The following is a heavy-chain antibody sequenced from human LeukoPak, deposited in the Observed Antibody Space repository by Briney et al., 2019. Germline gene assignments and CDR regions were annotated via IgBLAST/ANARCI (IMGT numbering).Heavy chain of an antibody. CDR3: AGGQMFTSGGFES. CDR1: GFTFSSYE. CDR2: ISSSGRTF. V-gene: IGHV3-48*03. D-gene: IGHD6-19*01. J-gene: IGHJ4*02. Sequence: GGSLRLSCAASGFTFSSYEMNWVRQAPGKGLEWVSYISSSGRTFYYADSVKGRFTISRDNSKNTLSLQMNSLRPDDTALYYCAGGQMFTSGGFESWGQVALVTVSS.